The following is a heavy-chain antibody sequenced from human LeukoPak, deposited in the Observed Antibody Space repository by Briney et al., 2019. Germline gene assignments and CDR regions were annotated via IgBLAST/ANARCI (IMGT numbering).Heavy chain of an antibody. Sequence: ASVKVSCEASGYTFTGYYMHWVRQAPGQGLEWMGWINPNSGGTKYAQKFQGRVTMTRDTSISTAYMELSRLRSDDTAVYYCASPLQWLAFDYWGQGTLVTVSS. J-gene: IGHJ4*02. V-gene: IGHV1-2*02. CDR1: GYTFTGYY. CDR2: INPNSGGT. D-gene: IGHD6-19*01. CDR3: ASPLQWLAFDY.